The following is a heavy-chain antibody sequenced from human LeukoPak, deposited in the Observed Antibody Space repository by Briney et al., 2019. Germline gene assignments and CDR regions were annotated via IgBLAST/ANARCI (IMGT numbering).Heavy chain of an antibody. J-gene: IGHJ6*02. Sequence: SETLSLTCTVSGGSISSSYCSWIRQPAGKGLEWIGRIYTTGSTDSTDFNPSLKSRVTMSVDTSKNQFSLKLGSVTAADTAVYYCARDPEDSSGWYRYGMDVWGQGTTVTVSS. CDR3: ARDPEDSSGWYRYGMDV. CDR2: IYTTGSTDST. CDR1: GGSISSSY. D-gene: IGHD6-19*01. V-gene: IGHV4-4*07.